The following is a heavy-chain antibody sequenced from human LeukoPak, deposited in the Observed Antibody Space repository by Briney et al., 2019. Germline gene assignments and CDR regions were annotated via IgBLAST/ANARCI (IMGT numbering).Heavy chain of an antibody. CDR2: IHYSGSP. CDR1: GGSISSYY. V-gene: IGHV4-59*12. CDR3: AREGGFYRPLDY. J-gene: IGHJ4*02. D-gene: IGHD3-3*01. Sequence: SETLSLTCTVSGGSISSYYWSWIRQPRGKGLEWIGYIHYSGSPNYNPSLKSRVTISIDTSKNQFSLKLSSVTAADTAVYYCAREGGFYRPLDYSGQGTLVTVSS.